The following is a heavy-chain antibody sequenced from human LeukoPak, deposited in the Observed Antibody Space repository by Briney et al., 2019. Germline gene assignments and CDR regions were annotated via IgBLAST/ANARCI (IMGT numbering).Heavy chain of an antibody. CDR3: ARDDDWNYEDY. D-gene: IGHD1-7*01. Sequence: GGSLRLSCAASGFTFSNYWMSWVRQAPGKGLEWVANIKQDGSEKYYVDSVKGRFTISRDNAKNSLYLQMNSLRAEDTAVYYCARDDDWNYEDYWGQGTLVTVSS. J-gene: IGHJ4*02. V-gene: IGHV3-7*01. CDR2: IKQDGSEK. CDR1: GFTFSNYW.